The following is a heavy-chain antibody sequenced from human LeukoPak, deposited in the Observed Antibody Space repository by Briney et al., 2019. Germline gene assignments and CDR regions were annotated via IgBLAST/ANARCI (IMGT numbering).Heavy chain of an antibody. Sequence: SVKVSCRASGGTFSSYAISWVRQAPGQGLEWMGGIIPIFGTANYAQKFQGRVTITADKSTSTAYMELSSLRSEDTAVYYCARVAWNQYFDYWGQGTLVTVSS. CDR2: IIPIFGTA. CDR1: GGTFSSYA. J-gene: IGHJ4*02. CDR3: ARVAWNQYFDY. D-gene: IGHD1-1*01. V-gene: IGHV1-69*06.